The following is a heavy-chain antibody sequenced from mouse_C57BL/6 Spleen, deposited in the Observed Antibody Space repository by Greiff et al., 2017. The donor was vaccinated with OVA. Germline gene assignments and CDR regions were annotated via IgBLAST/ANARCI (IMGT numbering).Heavy chain of an antibody. CDR2: ISYDGSN. D-gene: IGHD2-1*01. J-gene: IGHJ1*03. CDR1: GYSITSGYY. Sequence: EVKLQESGPGLVKPSQSLSLTCSVTGYSITSGYYWNWIRQFPGNKLEWMGYISYDGSNNYNPSLKNRISITRDTSKNQFFLKLNSVTTEDTATYYCARDIYYGNYEWYFDVCGTGTTVTVSS. CDR3: ARDIYYGNYEWYFDV. V-gene: IGHV3-6*01.